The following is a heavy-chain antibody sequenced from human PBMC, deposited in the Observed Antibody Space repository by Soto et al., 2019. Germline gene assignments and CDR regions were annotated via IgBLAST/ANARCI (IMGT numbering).Heavy chain of an antibody. Sequence: SETLSLTCTVSGGSISSYYWSWIRPPPGKGLEWIGYIYYSGSTNYNPSLKSRVTISVDTSKNQFSLKLSSVTAADTAVYYCARDQEQLYYYGMDVWGQGTTVTV. V-gene: IGHV4-59*01. J-gene: IGHJ6*02. CDR3: ARDQEQLYYYGMDV. CDR1: GGSISSYY. D-gene: IGHD6-13*01. CDR2: IYYSGST.